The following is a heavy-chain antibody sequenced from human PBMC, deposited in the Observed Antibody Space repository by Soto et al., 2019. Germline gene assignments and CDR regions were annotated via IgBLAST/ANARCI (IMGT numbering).Heavy chain of an antibody. CDR3: ARKGVLENGNDYFDP. Sequence: GGSLRLSCAASGFTFSSYAMNWVRQAPGKGLEWVSIISGSGRTIYYADSVKGRFTISRDKSNNMLYLQMNSLRAEDTAVYYCARKGVLENGNDYFDPWGHGTLVTVSS. CDR2: ISGSGRTI. J-gene: IGHJ5*02. D-gene: IGHD2-8*01. V-gene: IGHV3-23*01. CDR1: GFTFSSYA.